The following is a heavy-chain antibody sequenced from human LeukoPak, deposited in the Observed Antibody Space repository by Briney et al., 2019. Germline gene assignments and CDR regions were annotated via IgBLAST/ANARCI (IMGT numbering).Heavy chain of an antibody. D-gene: IGHD6-19*01. V-gene: IGHV3-33*01. CDR1: GFTFRNHG. J-gene: IGHJ4*02. Sequence: GRSLRLSCAASGFTFRNHGMHWVRQAPGKGLEWVAVIWYDGSSKYYADSVKGRFTVSRDNSKNTLYLQMNSLRAEDTAVYYCARDRSVDYFDYWGQGILVTVSS. CDR2: IWYDGSSK. CDR3: ARDRSVDYFDY.